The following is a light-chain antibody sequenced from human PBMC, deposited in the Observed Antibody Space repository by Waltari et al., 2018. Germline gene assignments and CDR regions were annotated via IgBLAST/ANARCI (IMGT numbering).Light chain of an antibody. Sequence: EIVLTQSPATLSLSPGERATLSCRASQSVGTSLAWYQHIPGQAPRLLIYGASNRASDISPRFSGSGSGTDFSLTISGLDPEDYAVYYCQQGVTFGGGTRVEIK. J-gene: IGKJ4*01. CDR2: GAS. V-gene: IGKV3-11*01. CDR1: QSVGTS. CDR3: QQGVT.